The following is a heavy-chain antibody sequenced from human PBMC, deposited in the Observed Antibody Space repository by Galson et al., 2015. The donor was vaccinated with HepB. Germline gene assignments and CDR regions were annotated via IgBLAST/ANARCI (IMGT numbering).Heavy chain of an antibody. Sequence: QSGAEVKKPGESLRISCKGSGYILTSYWISWVRQVPGKGLEWMGRIDPSDSYTNYSPSFQGHVTISVDKSISTAYLQWSSLKASDTAMYFCARSITMTLDAFDIWGQGTVVTVSS. CDR3: ARSITMTLDAFDI. J-gene: IGHJ3*02. CDR1: GYILTSYW. CDR2: IDPSDSYT. V-gene: IGHV5-10-1*01. D-gene: IGHD3-22*01.